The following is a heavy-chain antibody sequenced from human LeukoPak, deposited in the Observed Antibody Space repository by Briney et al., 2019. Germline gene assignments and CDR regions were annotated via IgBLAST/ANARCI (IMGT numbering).Heavy chain of an antibody. Sequence: SETLSLTCTVSGYSISSEYYWDWIRQPLGKGLEWIGSIYHSGSTYYNPSLKSRVTISLDTSKNQFSLNLNSVTAADTAVYYCARHGTTVMTRPFDYWGQGTLVTVSS. J-gene: IGHJ4*02. CDR2: IYHSGST. CDR3: ARHGTTVMTRPFDY. CDR1: GYSISSEYY. V-gene: IGHV4-38-2*02. D-gene: IGHD4-23*01.